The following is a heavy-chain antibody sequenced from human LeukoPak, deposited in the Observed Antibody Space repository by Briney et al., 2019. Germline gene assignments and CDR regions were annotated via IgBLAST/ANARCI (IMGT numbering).Heavy chain of an antibody. CDR1: GFSLSGHW. CDR3: ARVYYYDSSPDY. CDR2: IKSDGSDT. Sequence: GGSLRLSCVGSGFSLSGHWMYWVRQVSGKGLVWLSRIKSDGSDTTYADSVKGRFTISRDNAKNTLYLRMNSLRAEDTAVYYCARVYYYDSSPDYWGQGTLVTVSS. V-gene: IGHV3-74*01. D-gene: IGHD3-22*01. J-gene: IGHJ4*02.